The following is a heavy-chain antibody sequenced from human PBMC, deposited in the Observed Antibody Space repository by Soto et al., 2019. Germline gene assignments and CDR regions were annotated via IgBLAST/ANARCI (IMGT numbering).Heavy chain of an antibody. CDR2: ISYDGSNK. Sequence: GGSLRLSCAASGFTFSSYGMHWFRQAPGKGLEWVAGISYDGSNKYYADSVKGRFTISRDNSKNTLYLQMNSLRAEDTAVYYCILWYYYGSGSPVTNWFDPWGQGTLVTVSS. J-gene: IGHJ5*02. CDR1: GFTFSSYG. V-gene: IGHV3-30*03. D-gene: IGHD3-10*01. CDR3: ILWYYYGSGSPVTNWFDP.